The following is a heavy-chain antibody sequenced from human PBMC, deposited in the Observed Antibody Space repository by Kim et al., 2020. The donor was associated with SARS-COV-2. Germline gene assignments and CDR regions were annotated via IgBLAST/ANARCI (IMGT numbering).Heavy chain of an antibody. D-gene: IGHD1-1*01. V-gene: IGHV1-18*01. Sequence: AQKLQGRVTMTTEPSTSTAYMELRSLRSDDTAVYYCARLGWDYNLEYFDLWGRGTLVTVSS. CDR3: ARLGWDYNLEYFDL. J-gene: IGHJ2*01.